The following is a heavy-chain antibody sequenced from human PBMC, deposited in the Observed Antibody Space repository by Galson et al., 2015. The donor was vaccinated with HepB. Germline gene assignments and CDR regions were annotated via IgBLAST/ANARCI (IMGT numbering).Heavy chain of an antibody. CDR3: ARDRRVHCGGDCYSRAFDI. Sequence: SVKVSCKASGGTFSSYAISWVRQAPGQGLEWMGGIIPIFGTANYAQKFQGRVTITADESTSTAYMELSSLRSEDTAVYYCARDRRVHCGGDCYSRAFDIWGQGTMVTVSS. CDR2: IIPIFGTA. J-gene: IGHJ3*02. D-gene: IGHD2-21*01. CDR1: GGTFSSYA. V-gene: IGHV1-69*13.